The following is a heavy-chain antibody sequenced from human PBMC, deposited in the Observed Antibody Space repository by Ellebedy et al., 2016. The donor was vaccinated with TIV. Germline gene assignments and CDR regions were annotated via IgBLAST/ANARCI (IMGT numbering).Heavy chain of an antibody. Sequence: PGGSLRLSCSASGFTFSSYVMSRVRQPPGKGLEWVSTITNSGDATYYADSVKGRFTISRDNSKNTLSLQMNSLRAEDSAIYFCAKEERRIGDGYKDYWGQGSLVTVSS. CDR2: ITNSGDAT. V-gene: IGHV3-23*01. CDR1: GFTFSSYV. D-gene: IGHD5-24*01. J-gene: IGHJ4*02. CDR3: AKEERRIGDGYKDY.